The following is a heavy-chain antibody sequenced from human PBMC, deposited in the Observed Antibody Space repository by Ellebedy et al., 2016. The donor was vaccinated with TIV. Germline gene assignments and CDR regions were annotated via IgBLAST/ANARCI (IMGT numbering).Heavy chain of an antibody. CDR3: TKDLYHDILTGSFDF. Sequence: GGSLRLSCAGSGFTFENYAMHWVRQSPGRGLEWVSSINWNSKNIAYADSVRGRFEITRDNSKKSLHLQMNSLQGDDTALYYCTKDLYHDILTGSFDFWGQGTPVTVSS. V-gene: IGHV3-9*01. J-gene: IGHJ4*02. CDR1: GFTFENYA. D-gene: IGHD3-9*01. CDR2: INWNSKNI.